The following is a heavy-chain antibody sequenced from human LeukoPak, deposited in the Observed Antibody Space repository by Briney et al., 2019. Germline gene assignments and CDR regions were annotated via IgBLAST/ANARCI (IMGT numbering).Heavy chain of an antibody. J-gene: IGHJ4*02. CDR2: INHSGST. CDR3: ARGLAYGSGTSFDY. V-gene: IGHV4-34*01. CDR1: GGSFSAYY. Sequence: SETLSLTCAVYGGSFSAYYWSWIRQPPGKGLEWIGEINHSGSTNYTPSLKSRVTISIDTSKNQFSLKLSSVTAADTAVYYCARGLAYGSGTSFDYWGQGTLVTVSS. D-gene: IGHD3-10*01.